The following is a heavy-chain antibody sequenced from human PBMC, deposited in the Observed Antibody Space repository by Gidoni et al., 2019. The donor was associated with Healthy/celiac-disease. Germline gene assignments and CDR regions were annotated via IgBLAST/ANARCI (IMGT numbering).Heavy chain of an antibody. CDR1: GFPFSTFG. V-gene: IGHV3-33*01. J-gene: IGHJ6*02. D-gene: IGHD6-13*01. CDR3: ARESRIAAADYYYYYGMDV. Sequence: QVQLVESGGGVVQPGRSLRLACAASGFPFSTFGLRWVRQDPGKGLEWVAVIWYDGSNKYYADSVKGRFTISRDNSKNTLYLQMNSLRAEDTAVYYCARESRIAAADYYYYYGMDVWGQGTTVTVSS. CDR2: IWYDGSNK.